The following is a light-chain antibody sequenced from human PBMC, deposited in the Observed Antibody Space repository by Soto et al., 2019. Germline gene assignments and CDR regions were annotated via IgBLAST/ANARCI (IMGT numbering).Light chain of an antibody. CDR2: GAS. Sequence: EIVMTQSPATLSVSPGERATLSCRASQSVSSNLAWSQQKPGQAPRLLIHGASTRATGIPARFSGSGSGTEFTLTISSLQSEDFAVYYCQQYNKWPPVTFGGGTKVEIK. J-gene: IGKJ4*01. CDR1: QSVSSN. V-gene: IGKV3-15*01. CDR3: QQYNKWPPVT.